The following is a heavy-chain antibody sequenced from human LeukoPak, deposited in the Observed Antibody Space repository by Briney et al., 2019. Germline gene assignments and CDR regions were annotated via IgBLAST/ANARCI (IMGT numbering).Heavy chain of an antibody. D-gene: IGHD3-16*02. J-gene: IGHJ3*02. CDR3: ASWDLVYDYVWGSYRSDAFDI. CDR1: GFTFSSYS. V-gene: IGHV3-21*01. CDR2: ISSSSSYI. Sequence: GGSLRLSCAASGFTFSSYSMNWVRQAPGKGLEWVSSISSSSSYIYYANSVKGRFTISRDNAKNSLYLQMNSLRAEDTAVYYCASWDLVYDYVWGSYRSDAFDIWGQGTMVTVSS.